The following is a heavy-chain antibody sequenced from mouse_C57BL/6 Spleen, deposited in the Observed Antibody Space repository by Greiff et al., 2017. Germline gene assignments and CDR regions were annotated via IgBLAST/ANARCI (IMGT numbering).Heavy chain of an antibody. D-gene: IGHD6-2*01. CDR2: IYPGDGDT. V-gene: IGHV1-82*01. Sequence: VQLQQSGPELVKPGASVKISCKASGYAFSSSWMNWVKQRPGKGLEWIGRIYPGDGDTNYNGKFKGKDTLTADKSSSTAYMHLSSLTSEDSAVYFCARSDKGVSYFDYWGQGTPLTLSS. J-gene: IGHJ2*01. CDR3: ARSDKGVSYFDY. CDR1: GYAFSSSW.